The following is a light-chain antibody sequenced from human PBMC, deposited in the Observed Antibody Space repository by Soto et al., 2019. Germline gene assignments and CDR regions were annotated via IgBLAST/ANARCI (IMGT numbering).Light chain of an antibody. J-gene: IGKJ5*01. CDR1: QSVSSN. V-gene: IGKV3D-15*01. CDR3: QQYGSSLIT. CDR2: GAS. Sequence: EIVMTQSPATLSVSPGARATLSCGASQSVSSNLAWYQHKPGQAPRLLIYGASTRASGIPDRFSGSKSGTDFTLTIRGLEPEDAAVYYCQQYGSSLITFGQGTRLEIK.